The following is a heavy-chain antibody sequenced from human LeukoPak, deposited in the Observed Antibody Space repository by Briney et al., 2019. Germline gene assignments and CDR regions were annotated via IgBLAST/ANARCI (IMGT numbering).Heavy chain of an antibody. J-gene: IGHJ4*02. CDR2: INPNSGGT. D-gene: IGHD6-13*01. CDR1: GYTFTGYY. CDR3: ARAFGYGAAAGTFGY. Sequence: ASVKVSCKASGYTFTGYYTYWVRQAPGQGLEWMGWINPNSGGTNYAQKFQGRVTMTRDTSTSTAYMELSRLRSDDTAVYYCARAFGYGAAAGTFGYWGQGTLVTVSS. V-gene: IGHV1-2*02.